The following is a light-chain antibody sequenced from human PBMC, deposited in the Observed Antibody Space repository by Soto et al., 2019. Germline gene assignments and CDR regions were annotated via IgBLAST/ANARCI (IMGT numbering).Light chain of an antibody. CDR1: QSVSSSY. CDR2: GAS. V-gene: IGKV3-20*01. CDR3: QPYGSSPPYT. J-gene: IGKJ2*01. Sequence: EIVLTQSPGTLSLSPGERATLSCRASQSVSSSYLAWYQQKPGQAPRLLIYGASNRATGIPDRFSASGYGTDITLTISRLEPEDFAVYYCQPYGSSPPYTFGQGNKLEIK.